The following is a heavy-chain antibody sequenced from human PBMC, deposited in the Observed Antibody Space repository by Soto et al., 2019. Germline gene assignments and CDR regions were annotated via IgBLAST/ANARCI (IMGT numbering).Heavy chain of an antibody. CDR2: ISTSGGTT. CDR3: ATGTAPPAH. J-gene: IGHJ1*01. Sequence: PGGSLRLSCAASGFTFSNFDMRWVRQAPGTGLEWVSGISTSGGTTYYADSVKGRFTSSRDNSKNTLYLQMTSLRAEDTAVYYCATGTAPPAHWGQGILVTVSS. D-gene: IGHD2-2*01. V-gene: IGHV3-23*01. CDR1: GFTFSNFD.